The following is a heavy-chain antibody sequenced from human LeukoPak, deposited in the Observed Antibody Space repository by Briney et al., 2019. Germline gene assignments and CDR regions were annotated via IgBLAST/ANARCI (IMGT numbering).Heavy chain of an antibody. J-gene: IGHJ3*02. CDR1: GFTVSSNY. V-gene: IGHV3-66*01. CDR3: ARRNPHSGAWHPSVFDI. D-gene: IGHD6-19*01. CDR2: SYSGGTT. Sequence: GGSLRLSCAASGFTVSSNYMNWVRQAPGKGRDGVSISYSGGTTYYADSVKGRFTISRDNSKNTLYLQMDSLRAEDTAVYYCARRNPHSGAWHPSVFDIWGQGTLVTVSS.